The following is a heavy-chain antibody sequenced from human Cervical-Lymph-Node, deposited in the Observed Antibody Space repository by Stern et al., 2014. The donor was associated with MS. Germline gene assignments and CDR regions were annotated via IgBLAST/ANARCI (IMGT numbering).Heavy chain of an antibody. CDR3: AIIWPGSFDI. CDR1: GFTFRNYT. J-gene: IGHJ3*02. V-gene: IGHV3-21*01. CDR2: IISTSKDI. D-gene: IGHD2/OR15-2a*01. Sequence: EVQLVESGGGLVKPGGSLRLSCAASGFTFRNYTMNWVRQAPGKGLEWVSSIISTSKDIYYADSVKGRFIISRDNDAKQLFLQLHDLGAEDTAVYYCAIIWPGSFDIWGQGTMVTVSS.